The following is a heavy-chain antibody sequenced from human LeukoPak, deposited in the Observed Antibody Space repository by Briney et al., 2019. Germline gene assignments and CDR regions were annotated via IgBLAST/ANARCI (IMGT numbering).Heavy chain of an antibody. Sequence: SETLSLTCTVSGGSISSYYWSWIRQPPGKGLEWIGYIYYSGSTNYNPSLKSRVTMAVDTSENQFSLNLSSVTTADTAVYYCARGGTGYSSYYNMDVWGQGTTVTVSS. D-gene: IGHD5-18*01. V-gene: IGHV4-59*01. CDR2: IYYSGST. CDR1: GGSISSYY. CDR3: ARGGTGYSSYYNMDV. J-gene: IGHJ6*02.